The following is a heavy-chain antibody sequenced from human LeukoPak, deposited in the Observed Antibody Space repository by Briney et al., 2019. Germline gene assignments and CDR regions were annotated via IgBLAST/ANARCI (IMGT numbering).Heavy chain of an antibody. Sequence: GASVKVSCKASGFTFTVYYIHWVRQAPGQGLEWMGYINPHSGVTNSPQKFQGRVTMTTDTSISAAYMELSSLISDDTAMYYCVREGNELLSKNFDYWGQGTLGTVSS. J-gene: IGHJ4*02. CDR3: VREGNELLSKNFDY. V-gene: IGHV1-2*02. CDR2: INPHSGVT. CDR1: GFTFTVYY. D-gene: IGHD2-21*02.